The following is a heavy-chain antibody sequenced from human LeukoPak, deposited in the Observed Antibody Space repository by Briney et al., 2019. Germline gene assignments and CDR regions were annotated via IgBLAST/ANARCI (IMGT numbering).Heavy chain of an antibody. D-gene: IGHD2-15*01. CDR1: GYTFTNYD. CDR2: INPNSGGT. Sequence: ASVKVSCKTSGYTFTNYDINWVRQATGQGLEWMGRINPNSGGTNYAQKFQGRVTMTRDTSISTAYMELSRLRSDDTAVYYCARDWADYCSGGSCYYSWGQGTLVTVSS. V-gene: IGHV1-2*06. J-gene: IGHJ4*02. CDR3: ARDWADYCSGGSCYYS.